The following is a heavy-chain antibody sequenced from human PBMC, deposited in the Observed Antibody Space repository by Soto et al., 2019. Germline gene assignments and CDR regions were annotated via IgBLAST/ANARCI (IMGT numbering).Heavy chain of an antibody. CDR1: GFTFSSYA. V-gene: IGHV3-30-3*01. CDR2: ISYDGSNK. CDR3: ARSASGYLDY. D-gene: IGHD3-22*01. Sequence: GALRLSCAASGFTFSSYAMHWVRQAPGKGLEWVAVISYDGSNKYYADSVKGRFTISRDNSKNTLYLQMNSLRAEDTAVYYCARSASGYLDYWGQGTLVTVSS. J-gene: IGHJ4*02.